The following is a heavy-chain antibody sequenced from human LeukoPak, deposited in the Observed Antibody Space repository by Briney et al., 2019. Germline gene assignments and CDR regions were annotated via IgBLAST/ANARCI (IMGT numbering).Heavy chain of an antibody. D-gene: IGHD3-10*01. J-gene: IGHJ6*02. CDR2: ISAYNGNT. Sequence: ASVKVSCKASGYTFTSYGIIWVRQAPGQGLEWMGWISAYNGNTNYAQKLQGRVTMTTDTSTSTAYMELRSLRSDDTAVYYCARGITMVRGIYYYYGMDVWGQGTTVTVSS. CDR1: GYTFTSYG. V-gene: IGHV1-18*01. CDR3: ARGITMVRGIYYYYGMDV.